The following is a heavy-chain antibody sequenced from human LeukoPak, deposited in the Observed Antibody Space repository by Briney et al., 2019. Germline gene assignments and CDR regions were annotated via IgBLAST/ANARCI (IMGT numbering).Heavy chain of an antibody. Sequence: GGSLRLSCAASGFTFSSYEMNWVRQAPGKGLEWVSYISSSGSTIYYADSVKGRFTISRDNAKNSLYLQMNSLRAEDTAVYYCAKGTVTCSSVDAFDIWGQGTMVTVSS. CDR2: ISSSGSTI. J-gene: IGHJ3*02. V-gene: IGHV3-48*03. CDR1: GFTFSSYE. CDR3: AKGTVTCSSVDAFDI. D-gene: IGHD4-11*01.